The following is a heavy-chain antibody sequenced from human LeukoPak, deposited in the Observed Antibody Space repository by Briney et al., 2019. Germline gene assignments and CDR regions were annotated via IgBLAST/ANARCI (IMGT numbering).Heavy chain of an antibody. V-gene: IGHV3-7*01. D-gene: IGHD3-16*02. J-gene: IGHJ3*02. CDR1: GFTFSSYW. Sequence: GGTLRLSCAASGFTFSSYWMSWVRQAPGKGLEWVANIKQDGSEKYYVDSVRRRFTISRDTAKHLLYLQMNSLRAEDTAVYYCARDNPDYDYIWGSYRGGDAFDIWGQGTMVTVSS. CDR2: IKQDGSEK. CDR3: ARDNPDYDYIWGSYRGGDAFDI.